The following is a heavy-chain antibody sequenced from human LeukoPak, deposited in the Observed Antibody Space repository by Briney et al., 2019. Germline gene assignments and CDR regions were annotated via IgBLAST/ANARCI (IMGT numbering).Heavy chain of an antibody. CDR3: ARAGEYRSIWYYGFRRGDYGMDV. V-gene: IGHV5-51*01. Sequence: GESLNISCKCSGYSFTSYWIGWARQMPGKGLEWMGIIYPGDSDTSNSPSLQGQLTLSAVQSISTAYPQRSGLKASNTAMYYCARAGEYRSIWYYGFRRGDYGMDVWGQGTTVTVSS. CDR2: IYPGDSDT. J-gene: IGHJ6*02. CDR1: GYSFTSYW. D-gene: IGHD6-13*01.